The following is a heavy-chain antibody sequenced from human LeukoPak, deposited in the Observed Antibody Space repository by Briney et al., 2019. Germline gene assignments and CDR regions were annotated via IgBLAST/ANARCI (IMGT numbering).Heavy chain of an antibody. V-gene: IGHV3-7*01. D-gene: IGHD5-18*01. CDR3: ARVVDTAMVLDY. CDR2: IKQDGSEK. CDR1: GFTFSSYW. J-gene: IGHJ4*02. Sequence: PGGSLRLSCAASGFTFSSYWISWVRQAPGKGLEWVANIKQDGSEKYYVDSVKGRFTISRDNAKNSLYLQMNSLRAEDTAVYYCARVVDTAMVLDYWGQGTLVTVSS.